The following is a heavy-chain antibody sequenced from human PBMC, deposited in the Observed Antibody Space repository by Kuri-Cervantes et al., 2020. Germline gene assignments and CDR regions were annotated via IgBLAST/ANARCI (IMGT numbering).Heavy chain of an antibody. Sequence: GESLKISCKASGYIFTSYWIGWVRQMPGKGLEWMGIIYPGDSDTRYSPSFQGQVTISADKSISTAYLQWSSLKASDTAMYYCARQPPPTVVTPYYFDYWGQGTLVTVSS. J-gene: IGHJ4*02. D-gene: IGHD4-23*01. CDR1: GYIFTSYW. V-gene: IGHV5-51*01. CDR3: ARQPPPTVVTPYYFDY. CDR2: IYPGDSDT.